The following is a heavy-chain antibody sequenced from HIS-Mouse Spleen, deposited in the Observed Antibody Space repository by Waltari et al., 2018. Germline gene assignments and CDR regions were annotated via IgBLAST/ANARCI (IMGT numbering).Heavy chain of an antibody. CDR2: ISSSSTI. CDR1: GFTFSSYS. J-gene: IGHJ5*02. CDR3: ARDLGNWFDP. Sequence: EVQLVESGGGLVQPGGSLRLSCAASGFTFSSYSMNWVRQAPGKGLEWVSYISSSSTIYYADSVKGRFTISRDNAKNSLYLQMNSLRAEDTAVYYCARDLGNWFDPWGQGTLVTVSS. V-gene: IGHV3-48*01.